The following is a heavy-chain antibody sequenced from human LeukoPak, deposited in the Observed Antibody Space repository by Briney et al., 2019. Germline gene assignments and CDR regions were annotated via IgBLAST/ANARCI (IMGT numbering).Heavy chain of an antibody. Sequence: SETLSLTCAVSGYSISSGYYWGWIRQPPGKGLEWIGEINHSGSTNYNPSLKSRVTISVDTSKNQFSLKLSSVTAADTAVYYCARGYSSGWSPAEYFQHWGQGTLVTVSS. V-gene: IGHV4-38-2*01. CDR3: ARGYSSGWSPAEYFQH. J-gene: IGHJ1*01. D-gene: IGHD6-19*01. CDR1: GYSISSGYY. CDR2: INHSGST.